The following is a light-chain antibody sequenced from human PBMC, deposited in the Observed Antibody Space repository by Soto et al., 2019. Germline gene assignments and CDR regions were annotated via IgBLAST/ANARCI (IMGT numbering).Light chain of an antibody. CDR1: QSVSRY. J-gene: IGKJ1*01. V-gene: IGKV3-20*01. CDR3: QQYGDSPWT. CDR2: GAS. Sequence: IGLTQAPGTLSLSPGERATLSCRASQSVSRYLTWYQQIPGQCPRVLIYGASSRATGIPDRFSGSGSGTDFTLIINRLEPEDVAVYYCQQYGDSPWTFGQGTKVHI.